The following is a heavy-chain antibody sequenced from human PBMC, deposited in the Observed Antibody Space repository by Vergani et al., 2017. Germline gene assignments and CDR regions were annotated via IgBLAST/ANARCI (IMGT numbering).Heavy chain of an antibody. CDR2: MYHSGST. J-gene: IGHJ5*02. CDR3: GRVADFYGLGSRLLDL. D-gene: IGHD3-10*01. V-gene: IGHV4-59*01. Sequence: QVRLQESGPGLVKPSETLSLTCSVSGGSMSGYYWSWIRQPPGKELEWIGYMYHSGSTNYNPSLETRVTISGDTSKNQFSLTLNSVTAADTAVYYCGRVADFYGLGSRLLDLWGQGILVTVSS. CDR1: GGSMSGYY.